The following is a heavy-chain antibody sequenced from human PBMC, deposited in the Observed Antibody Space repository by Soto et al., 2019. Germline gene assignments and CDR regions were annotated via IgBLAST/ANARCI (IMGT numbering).Heavy chain of an antibody. Sequence: SETLSLTCTVSGGSISSSSYYWGWIRQPPGKGLEWIGSIYYSGSTYYNPSLKSRVTISVDTSKNQFSLKLSSVTAADTAVYYCVSGTQESKRLTGPNNWFDPWGQGTLVTVYS. CDR1: GGSISSSSYY. D-gene: IGHD1-26*01. CDR3: VSGTQESKRLTGPNNWFDP. J-gene: IGHJ5*02. V-gene: IGHV4-39*01. CDR2: IYYSGST.